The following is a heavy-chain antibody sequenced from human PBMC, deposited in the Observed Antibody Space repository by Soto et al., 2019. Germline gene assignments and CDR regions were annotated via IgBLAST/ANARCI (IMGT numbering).Heavy chain of an antibody. J-gene: IGHJ4*02. CDR1: GFTFRDHY. CDR3: ARDIRGAN. V-gene: IGHV3-11*01. CDR2: ISASSTTI. Sequence: QVQLVESGGGLVKIGGSLRLSCAASGFTFRDHYMTWIRQVPGKGLEWVSYISASSTTIYYADSVKGRFTISRDNTKNSVFLQMNSLRAEDTAVYYCARDIRGANWGQGTLVTVSS.